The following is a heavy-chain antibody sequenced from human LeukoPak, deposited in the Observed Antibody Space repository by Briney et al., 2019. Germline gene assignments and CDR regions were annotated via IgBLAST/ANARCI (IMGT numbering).Heavy chain of an antibody. CDR2: ISSSSSYI. CDR1: GFTVSSNY. V-gene: IGHV3-21*01. Sequence: GGSLRLSCAASGFTVSSNYMSWVRQAPGKGLEWVSSISSSSSYIYYADSVKGRFTISRDNAKNSLYLQMNSLRAEDTAVYYCARDPHSGWYSDYWGQGTLVTVSS. D-gene: IGHD6-19*01. CDR3: ARDPHSGWYSDY. J-gene: IGHJ4*02.